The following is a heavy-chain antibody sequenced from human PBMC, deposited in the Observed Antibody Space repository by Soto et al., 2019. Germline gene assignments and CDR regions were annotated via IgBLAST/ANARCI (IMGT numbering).Heavy chain of an antibody. CDR3: PKDIKQWLAIPRSRLYYYYYGMDV. CDR2: ISWHSGSI. CDR1: GFTFDDYA. J-gene: IGHJ6*02. V-gene: IGHV3-9*01. D-gene: IGHD6-19*01. Sequence: PGGSLRLSCAASGFTFDDYAMHWVRQAPGEGLEWVSGISWHSGSIGYADSVKGRFTISRDNAKNSLYLQMNSLRAEDTALYYCPKDIKQWLAIPRSRLYYYYYGMDVWGQGTTVTVSS.